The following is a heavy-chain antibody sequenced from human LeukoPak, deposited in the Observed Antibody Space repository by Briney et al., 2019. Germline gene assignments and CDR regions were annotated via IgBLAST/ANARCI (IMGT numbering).Heavy chain of an antibody. CDR3: ARVVFGELSAFFDY. Sequence: PSGTLSLTCTVSGGSISSYYWSWIRQPPGKGLEWIGDVNYSGRTKNNPSLKSRPAMSVDMSKNQFSLKLNSVTAADTAVYYCARVVFGELSAFFDYWGQGTLVTVSS. D-gene: IGHD3-10*02. CDR1: GGSISSYY. CDR2: VNYSGRT. V-gene: IGHV4-59*01. J-gene: IGHJ4*02.